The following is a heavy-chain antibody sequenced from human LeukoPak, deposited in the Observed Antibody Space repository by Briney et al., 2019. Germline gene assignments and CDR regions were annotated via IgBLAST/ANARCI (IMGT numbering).Heavy chain of an antibody. Sequence: PGGSLRLSCAASGFTFSSYGMHWVRQAPGKGLEWVAFIRYDGSNKYYADSVKGRFTISRDNSKTTLYLQMNSLRVEDTAVYYCAAQKRGTSRPYYFDYWGQGTLLTVSS. V-gene: IGHV3-30*02. D-gene: IGHD3-16*02. CDR2: IRYDGSNK. CDR1: GFTFSSYG. CDR3: AAQKRGTSRPYYFDY. J-gene: IGHJ4*02.